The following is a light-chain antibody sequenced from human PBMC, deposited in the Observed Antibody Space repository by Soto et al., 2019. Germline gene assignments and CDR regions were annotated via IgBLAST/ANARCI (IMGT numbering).Light chain of an antibody. V-gene: IGLV4-60*03. CDR3: ETWDSNNWV. Sequence: QLVLTQSSSASASLGSSVKLTCTLSSGHSSYIIAWHQQQPGKAPRYLMKVEGSGSYNKGSGVPDRFSGSSSGADRYLTISNLQSEDEADYYCETWDSNNWVFGGGTKLTVL. J-gene: IGLJ3*02. CDR2: VEGSGSY. CDR1: SGHSSYI.